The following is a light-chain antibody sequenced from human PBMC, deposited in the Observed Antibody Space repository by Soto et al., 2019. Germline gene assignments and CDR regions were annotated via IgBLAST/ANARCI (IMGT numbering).Light chain of an antibody. CDR3: MQSVQFPRT. CDR1: QSLLGSDGKTY. CDR2: EVS. Sequence: DIVMTQTPLSLSVTSGQPASISCKSSQSLLGSDGKTYLSWYLQKPGHPPQLLIFEVSNHFSGVSDRFSGSGSGTDFTLKISRVEAEDVGVYYCMQSVQFPRTFGGGPKVEIK. J-gene: IGKJ4*01. V-gene: IGKV2D-29*01.